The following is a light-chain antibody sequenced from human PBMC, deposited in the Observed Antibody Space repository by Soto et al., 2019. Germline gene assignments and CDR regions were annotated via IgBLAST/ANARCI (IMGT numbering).Light chain of an antibody. V-gene: IGKV3-11*01. Sequence: EIVLTQSAATLSLSPGERATLSCRSSQSVSSYLAWYQQKPGQAPRLLIYDASNRATGIPARFSGSGSGTDFTLTISSLEPEDFAVYYCQQRSNWPPAITFGQGTRLENK. CDR3: QQRSNWPPAIT. J-gene: IGKJ5*01. CDR2: DAS. CDR1: QSVSSY.